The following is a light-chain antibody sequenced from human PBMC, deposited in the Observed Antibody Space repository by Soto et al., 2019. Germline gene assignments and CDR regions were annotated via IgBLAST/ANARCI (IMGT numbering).Light chain of an antibody. CDR1: SSDVGGYNY. CDR2: DVT. V-gene: IGLV2-8*01. J-gene: IGLJ2*01. CDR3: SSYAGSNNFVV. Sequence: QSVLTQPPSASGSPGQSVTISCTGTSSDVGGYNYVSWYQQHPGKAPKLMIYDVTKRPSGVPDRFSGSKSGNTASLTVSGLQAEDEADYYCSSYAGSNNFVVFGGGPKLTVL.